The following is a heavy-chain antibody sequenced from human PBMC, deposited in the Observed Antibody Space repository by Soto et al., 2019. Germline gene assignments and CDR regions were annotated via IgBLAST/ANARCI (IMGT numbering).Heavy chain of an antibody. V-gene: IGHV4-59*01. D-gene: IGHD1-26*01. CDR2: VYYSGNTNYNPSLT. CDR3: ARDNIVGATDWFEP. CDR1: SGSIISNY. Sequence: SETLSLTCTVSSGSIISNYWSWIRQPPGKGLEWIGYVYYSGNTNYNPSLTNYNPSLKSRVTMSVDTSKNQFSLKVSSVSAADTAVYYCARDNIVGATDWFEPWGQGTLVTVSS. J-gene: IGHJ5*02.